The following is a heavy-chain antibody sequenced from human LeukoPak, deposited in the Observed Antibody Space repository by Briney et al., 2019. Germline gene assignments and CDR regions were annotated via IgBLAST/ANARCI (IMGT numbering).Heavy chain of an antibody. CDR2: IGAYNGNT. Sequence: ASVKVSCKASGYTFTSYGISWVRQAPGQGLEWMGWIGAYNGNTNYAQKLQGRVTMTTDTSTSTAYMELRSLRSDDTAVYYCARVGATTPYYYGMDVWGQGTTVTVSS. D-gene: IGHD1-26*01. J-gene: IGHJ6*02. V-gene: IGHV1-18*01. CDR3: ARVGATTPYYYGMDV. CDR1: GYTFTSYG.